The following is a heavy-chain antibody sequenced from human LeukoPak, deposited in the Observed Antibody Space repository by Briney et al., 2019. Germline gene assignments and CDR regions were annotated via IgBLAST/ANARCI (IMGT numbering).Heavy chain of an antibody. V-gene: IGHV3-21*01. Sequence: EGSLRLPCAASGFTFSSYSMNWVRQAPGKGLEWVSSISSSSSYIYYADSVKGRFTISRDNAKNSLYLQVNSLRAEDTAVYYCARNLVLRFLEWLTPIDYWGQGTLVTVSS. CDR3: ARNLVLRFLEWLTPIDY. J-gene: IGHJ4*02. CDR1: GFTFSSYS. D-gene: IGHD3-3*01. CDR2: ISSSSSYI.